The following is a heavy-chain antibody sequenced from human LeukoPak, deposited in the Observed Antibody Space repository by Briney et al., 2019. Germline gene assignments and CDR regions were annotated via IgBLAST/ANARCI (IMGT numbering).Heavy chain of an antibody. CDR1: GFTFSSYG. J-gene: IGHJ6*04. Sequence: GGSLRLSCAASGFTFSSYGMHWVRQAPGKGLEWVAVIWYDGSNKYYADSVKGRFTTSRDNSKNTLYLQMNSLRAEDTAVYYCARVGRFCSSTSCQDHGMDVWGKGTTVTVSS. CDR2: IWYDGSNK. V-gene: IGHV3-33*01. CDR3: ARVGRFCSSTSCQDHGMDV. D-gene: IGHD2-2*01.